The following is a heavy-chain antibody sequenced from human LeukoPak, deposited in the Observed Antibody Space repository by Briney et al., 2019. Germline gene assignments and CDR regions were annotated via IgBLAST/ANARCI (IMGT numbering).Heavy chain of an antibody. CDR3: ARDLSPGY. D-gene: IGHD2/OR15-2a*01. CDR1: GFIFSTFW. V-gene: IGHV3-21*01. Sequence: PGGSLRLSCAASGFIFSTFWMNWVRQAPGKGLEWVSSISSSSSYIYYADSVKGRFTISRDNAKNSLYLQMNSLRAEDTAVYYCARDLSPGYWGQGTLVTVSS. CDR2: ISSSSSYI. J-gene: IGHJ4*02.